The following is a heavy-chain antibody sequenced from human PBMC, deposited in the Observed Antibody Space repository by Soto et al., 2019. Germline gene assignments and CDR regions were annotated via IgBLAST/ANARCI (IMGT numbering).Heavy chain of an antibody. V-gene: IGHV3-23*01. CDR3: AKDTGSSGWYGGGYFDY. Sequence: EVQLLESGGGLVQPGGSLRLSCAASGFTFSSYAMSWVRQAPGKGLEWVSAISGSGGSTYYVDSVKGRFTISRDNSKNTLYLQMNSLRAEDTAVYYCAKDTGSSGWYGGGYFDYWGQGTLVTVSS. CDR1: GFTFSSYA. J-gene: IGHJ4*02. D-gene: IGHD6-19*01. CDR2: ISGSGGST.